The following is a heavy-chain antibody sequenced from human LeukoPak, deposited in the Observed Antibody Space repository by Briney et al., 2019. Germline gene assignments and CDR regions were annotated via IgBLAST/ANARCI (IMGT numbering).Heavy chain of an antibody. Sequence: SETLSLTCTVSVGSLSSYYWSGTRHPAPKGLEWIGRIYPSGSTNYNPSLNSRVTMSLDTPKNQFSLKLSSVTAADTAVYYCARDWPRLRWSLDYWGQGTLVTVSS. CDR1: VGSLSSYY. J-gene: IGHJ4*02. V-gene: IGHV4-4*07. CDR3: ARDWPRLRWSLDY. D-gene: IGHD4-23*01. CDR2: IYPSGST.